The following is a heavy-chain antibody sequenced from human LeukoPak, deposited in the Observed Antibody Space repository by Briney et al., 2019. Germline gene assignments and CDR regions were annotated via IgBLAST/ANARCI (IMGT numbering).Heavy chain of an antibody. J-gene: IGHJ6*03. Sequence: ASVKVSCKASGYTFTSYYMHWVRQAPGQGLEWMGIINPSGGSTSYAQKFQGRVTMTRDTSTSTVYMELSSLRSEDTAVYYCARGRPLPTIFGVVPRSAYMDVWGKGTTVTVSS. CDR1: GYTFTSYY. D-gene: IGHD3-3*01. CDR3: ARGRPLPTIFGVVPRSAYMDV. V-gene: IGHV1-46*01. CDR2: INPSGGST.